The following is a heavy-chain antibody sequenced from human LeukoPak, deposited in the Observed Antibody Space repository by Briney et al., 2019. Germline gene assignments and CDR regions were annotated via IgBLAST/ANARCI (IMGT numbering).Heavy chain of an antibody. D-gene: IGHD2-2*01. CDR2: INQDESGK. Sequence: GGSLRLSCAASGFTFGHYWMSWVRQAPGKGLEWVANINQDESGKYYVDFVKGRFTISRDNGNQLLYLQMNSLRAEDTAFYYCARLRLVTAATGGFDNWSQGTLVTVSP. CDR1: GFTFGHYW. CDR3: ARLRLVTAATGGFDN. J-gene: IGHJ4*02. V-gene: IGHV3-7*03.